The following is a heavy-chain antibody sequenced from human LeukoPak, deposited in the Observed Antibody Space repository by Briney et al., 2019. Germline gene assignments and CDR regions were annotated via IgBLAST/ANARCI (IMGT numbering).Heavy chain of an antibody. CDR3: ARVPLFGWAPYYYYYYMDV. CDR1: GGSISSSSYY. J-gene: IGHJ6*03. Sequence: PSETLSLTCTVSGGSISSSSYYWGWIRQPPGKGPEWIGSIYYSGSTYYNPSLKSRVTISVDTSKNQFSLKLSSVTAADTAVYYCARVPLFGWAPYYYYYYMDVWGKGTTVTVSS. V-gene: IGHV4-39*07. CDR2: IYYSGST. D-gene: IGHD3-10*01.